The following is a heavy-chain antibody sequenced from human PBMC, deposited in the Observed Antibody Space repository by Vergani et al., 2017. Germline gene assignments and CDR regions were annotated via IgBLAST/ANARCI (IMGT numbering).Heavy chain of an antibody. J-gene: IGHJ6*02. V-gene: IGHV4-61*01. CDR3: ARVGSTTTVXTPGGNYYYYGMDV. CDR2: IYYSGST. D-gene: IGHD4-23*01. Sequence: QVQLQESGPGLVKPSETLALTCTVSNDSVSSGSYYWSWIRPPPGKGLEWIGYIYYSGSTNYNPSLKSRVTISVDTSKNQFSLKLSSVTAADTAVYYCARVGSTTTVXTPGGNYYYYGMDVWGQGTTVTVSS. CDR1: NDSVSSGSYY.